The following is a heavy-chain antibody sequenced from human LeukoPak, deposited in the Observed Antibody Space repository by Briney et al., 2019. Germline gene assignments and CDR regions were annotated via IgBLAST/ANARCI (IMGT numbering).Heavy chain of an antibody. D-gene: IGHD4-17*01. V-gene: IGHV3-20*04. CDR2: INWTGDSK. J-gene: IGHJ3*02. Sequence: GGSLRLSCAASGFTFDDYAMNWVRHVPGKGLEWVSGINWTGDSKGYADSVKGRFIISRDNARNSLFLQMNSLRVDDTALYYCARGPDYGDYVDGLDTWGQGTMVTVS. CDR1: GFTFDDYA. CDR3: ARGPDYGDYVDGLDT.